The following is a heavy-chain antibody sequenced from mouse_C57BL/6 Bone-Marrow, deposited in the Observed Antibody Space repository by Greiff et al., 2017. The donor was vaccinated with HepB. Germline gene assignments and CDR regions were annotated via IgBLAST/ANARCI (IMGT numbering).Heavy chain of an antibody. CDR2: ISSGGSYT. J-gene: IGHJ2*01. Sequence: EVKLMESGGDLVKPGGSLKLSCAASGFTFSSYGMSWVRQTPDKRLEWVATISSGGSYTYYPDSVKGRFTISRDNAKHTLYLQMSSLKSEDTAMYYWGRGAGGDYWGQGTTLTVSS. CDR3: GRGAGGDY. CDR1: GFTFSSYG. V-gene: IGHV5-6*01.